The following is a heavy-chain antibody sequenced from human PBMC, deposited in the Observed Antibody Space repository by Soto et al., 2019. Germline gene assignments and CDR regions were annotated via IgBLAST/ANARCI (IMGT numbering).Heavy chain of an antibody. CDR3: ERDVIAAAGTAG. CDR1: GGTFSSYA. V-gene: IGHV1-69*13. Sequence: ASVKVSCKASGGTFSSYAISRVRQAPGQGLEWMGGIIPIFGTANYAQKFQGRVTITADESTSTAYMELSSLRSEDTAVYYCERDVIAAAGTAGWGQGTLVTVSS. D-gene: IGHD6-13*01. CDR2: IIPIFGTA. J-gene: IGHJ4*02.